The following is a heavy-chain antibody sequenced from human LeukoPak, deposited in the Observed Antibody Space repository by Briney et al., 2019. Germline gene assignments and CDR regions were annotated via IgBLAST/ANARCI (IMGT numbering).Heavy chain of an antibody. Sequence: PGGSLRLSCAASGFTFSDYYMSWIRQAPGKGLERVSYISSSGSTIYYADSVKGRFTISRDIAKNSLYLQMNSLRAGETAVYYCARGWGDIGGLAFDIWGQGTMVTVSS. CDR2: ISSSGSTI. CDR3: ARGWGDIGGLAFDI. J-gene: IGHJ3*02. D-gene: IGHD3-10*01. CDR1: GFTFSDYY. V-gene: IGHV3-11*01.